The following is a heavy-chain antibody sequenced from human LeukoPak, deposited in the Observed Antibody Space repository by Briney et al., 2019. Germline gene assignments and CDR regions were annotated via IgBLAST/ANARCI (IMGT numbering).Heavy chain of an antibody. V-gene: IGHV4-59*12. CDR2: IYYSGST. CDR3: AREDSYYDTSSFDI. D-gene: IGHD3-22*01. J-gene: IGHJ3*02. Sequence: SETLSLTCAVYGGSFSGYYWSWIRQPPGKGLEWIGYIYYSGSTNYNPSLKSRVTISIDKSKNQFSLKLSSVTAADTAVYYCAREDSYYDTSSFDIWGQGTMVTVSS. CDR1: GGSFSGYY.